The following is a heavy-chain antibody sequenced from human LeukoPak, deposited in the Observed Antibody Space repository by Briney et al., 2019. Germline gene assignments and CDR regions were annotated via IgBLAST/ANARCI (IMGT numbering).Heavy chain of an antibody. CDR2: IWFDGSVK. D-gene: IGHD3-3*01. V-gene: IGHV3-33*06. CDR1: GFTFNTYG. CDR3: AKDTGVQFLEPAF. J-gene: IGHJ4*02. Sequence: PGGSLRLSCAASGFTFNTYGMHWVRQAPGQGLEWVAAIWFDGSVKHYSDAVKGRFTISRDNSLNTLHLQMNSLRVEDTAIHYCAKDTGVQFLEPAFWGQGTLVTVSS.